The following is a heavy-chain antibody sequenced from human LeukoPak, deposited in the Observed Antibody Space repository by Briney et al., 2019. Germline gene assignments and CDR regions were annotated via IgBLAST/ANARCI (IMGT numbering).Heavy chain of an antibody. CDR3: ARGPSRDYGSGSSWFDP. CDR2: MNPNSGNT. Sequence: ASVKVSCTASGYTFTSYDINWVRQVTGQGLEWMGWMNPNSGNTGYAQKFQGRVTMTRNTSISTAYMELSSLRSEDTAVYYCARGPSRDYGSGSSWFDPWGQGTLVTVSS. V-gene: IGHV1-8*01. CDR1: GYTFTSYD. J-gene: IGHJ5*02. D-gene: IGHD3-10*01.